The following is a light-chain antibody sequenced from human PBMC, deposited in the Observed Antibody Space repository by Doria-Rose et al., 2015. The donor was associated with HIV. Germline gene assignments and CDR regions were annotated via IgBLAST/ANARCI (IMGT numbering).Light chain of an antibody. CDR1: SSDVGGYNY. J-gene: IGLJ1*01. CDR3: SSYTSSSTWV. Sequence: QSALTQPASASGSPGQSITISCTGTSSDVGGYNYVSWYQQHPGKAPKFMIYDVSKRPSGVSNRFSGSKSGDTASLTISGLQAEDEADYYCSSYTSSSTWVFGTGTKVTVL. V-gene: IGLV2-14*01. CDR2: DVS.